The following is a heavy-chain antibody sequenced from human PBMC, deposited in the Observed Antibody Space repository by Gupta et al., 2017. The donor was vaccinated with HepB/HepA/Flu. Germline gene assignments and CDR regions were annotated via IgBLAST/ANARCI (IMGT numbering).Heavy chain of an antibody. D-gene: IGHD2/OR15-2a*01. CDR2: IRNKLEGGTT. J-gene: IGHJ3*02. CDR3: AAFNSKDSFYI. V-gene: IGHV3-15*01. CDR1: GLPFSKDW. Sequence: EGQLVESGGGLVKPGGSLRLSCAASGLPFSKDWMRWIRQAPGKGMEWVGRIRNKLEGGTTDYAAPVKGRFTISREDSKDTLYLQMNSLKTEDTAVYFCAAFNSKDSFYIWGRGTMVTVSS.